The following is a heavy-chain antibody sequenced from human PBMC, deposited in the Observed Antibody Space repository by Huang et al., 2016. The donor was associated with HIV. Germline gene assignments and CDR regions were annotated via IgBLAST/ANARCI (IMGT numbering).Heavy chain of an antibody. Sequence: QVQLVESGGGVVQPGRSLRLSCAASGFPFNNHAMHWVRQAPGKGLDWVAVISNDGSNNYYADSVKGRFTIARDSSKSTLFLHMTSLRTEDTAVYYCVRAKDTWDAYDIWGQGTMVIVSS. D-gene: IGHD5-18*01. CDR3: VRAKDTWDAYDI. CDR2: ISNDGSNN. V-gene: IGHV3-30-3*01. J-gene: IGHJ3*02. CDR1: GFPFNNHA.